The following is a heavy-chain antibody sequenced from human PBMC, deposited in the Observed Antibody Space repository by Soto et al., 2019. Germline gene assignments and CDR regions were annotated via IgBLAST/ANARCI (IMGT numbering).Heavy chain of an antibody. CDR2: IDWNDDK. Sequence: SGPTLVNPTQTLTLTCAFSGFSLSTDGMFVNWIRQPPGKALEWLALIDWNDDKFYSISLKTRLTISKDTSKNQVVLTMTNMDPEDSGTYDGARSTTVTSRRNWFDPWGQGTLVTVSS. CDR1: GFSLSTDGMF. CDR3: ARSTTVTSRRNWFDP. V-gene: IGHV2-70*01. D-gene: IGHD4-17*01. J-gene: IGHJ5*02.